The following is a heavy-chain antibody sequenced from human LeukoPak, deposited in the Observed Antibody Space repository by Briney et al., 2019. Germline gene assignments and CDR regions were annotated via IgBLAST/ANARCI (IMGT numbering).Heavy chain of an antibody. Sequence: GSLRLSCTASGFTFGDYAMSWVRQAPGKGVEGVGFIRSKAYGGTTEYAASVKGRFTISRDDSKSIAYLQMNSLKTEDTAVYYCTRVSAPYYYYGMDVWGKGTTVTVSS. V-gene: IGHV3-49*04. CDR1: GFTFGDYA. CDR3: TRVSAPYYYYGMDV. J-gene: IGHJ6*04. CDR2: IRSKAYGGTT.